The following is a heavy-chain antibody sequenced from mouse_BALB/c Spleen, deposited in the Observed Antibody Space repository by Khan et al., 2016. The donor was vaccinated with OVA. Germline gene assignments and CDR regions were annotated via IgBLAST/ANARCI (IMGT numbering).Heavy chain of an antibody. D-gene: IGHD1-1*01. Sequence: QLQSVQPGAELPKPGASLKMSCQAPAHTFTSFWMHWVKQRPGQGLERIGYINLSTGYNEYNQRFTDQTTLTADKYSSTAYMQLSSLTSEDTAVYYCAYHGGSSARITYWGQGTLVTVSA. CDR3: AYHGGSSARITY. CDR1: AHTFTSFW. V-gene: IGHV1-7*01. CDR2: INLSTGYN. J-gene: IGHJ3*01.